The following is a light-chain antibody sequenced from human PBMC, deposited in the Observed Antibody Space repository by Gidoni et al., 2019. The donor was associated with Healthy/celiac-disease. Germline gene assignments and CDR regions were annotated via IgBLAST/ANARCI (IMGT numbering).Light chain of an antibody. CDR3: MQALQTPRT. Sequence: DIVMTPSPLSLPVTPGEPASISCRSSQSRLHSNGYNYLDWYLQKPGQSPQLLIYLGSNRASGVPDRFSGSGSGTDFTLKISRVEAEDVGVYYCMQALQTPRTFXXXTKLEIK. CDR2: LGS. CDR1: QSRLHSNGYNY. V-gene: IGKV2-28*01. J-gene: IGKJ2*01.